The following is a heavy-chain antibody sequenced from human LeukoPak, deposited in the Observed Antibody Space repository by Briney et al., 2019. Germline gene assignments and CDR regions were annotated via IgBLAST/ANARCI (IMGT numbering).Heavy chain of an antibody. CDR2: LYRSGDT. V-gene: IGHV4-38-2*02. D-gene: IGHD2-2*01. CDR1: GYSINSGYY. CDR3: ATKTGYAPRYYYMDV. J-gene: IGHJ6*03. Sequence: SETLSLTCTVSGYSINSGYYWGWVRQPPGKGLEWIGTLYRSGDTSYNPSLESRVTMSVDTPKNQFSLRLSSVTAADTAVYYCATKTGYAPRYYYMDVWGKGTTVTVSS.